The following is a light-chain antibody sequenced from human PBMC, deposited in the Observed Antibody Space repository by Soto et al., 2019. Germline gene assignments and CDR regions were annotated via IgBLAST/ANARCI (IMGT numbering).Light chain of an antibody. V-gene: IGKV1-33*01. Sequence: DVQMTQSPSSLSASVGDRVTITCQASQDINNYLNWYQQKPGKAPKLLIYDASNLETGVPTRFTGSGSGTHFTFTISSLQPEDIATYFCQQYDFLVTFGQGTRLEIQ. J-gene: IGKJ5*01. CDR2: DAS. CDR1: QDINNY. CDR3: QQYDFLVT.